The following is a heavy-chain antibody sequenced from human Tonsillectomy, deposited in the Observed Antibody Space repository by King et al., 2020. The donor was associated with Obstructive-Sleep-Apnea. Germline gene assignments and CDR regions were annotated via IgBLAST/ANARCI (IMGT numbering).Heavy chain of an antibody. V-gene: IGHV4-59*01. CDR3: ARVKFEDSSGYYYFDY. CDR2: IYYSGST. Sequence: VQLQESGPGLVKPSETLSLTCTVSGGSISSYYWSWIRQPPGKGLEWIGYIYYSGSTNYNPSLKSRVTISLDTSKNQFSLTLSSVTAADTAVYYCARVKFEDSSGYYYFDYWGQGTLVTVSS. J-gene: IGHJ4*02. CDR1: GGSISSYY. D-gene: IGHD3-22*01.